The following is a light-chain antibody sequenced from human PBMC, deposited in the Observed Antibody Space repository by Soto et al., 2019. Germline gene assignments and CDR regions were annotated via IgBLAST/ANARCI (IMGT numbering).Light chain of an antibody. V-gene: IGKV3-20*01. CDR1: QSVGRNY. J-gene: IGKJ4*01. CDR3: QQYAESPLT. Sequence: EIVLTQSPGTLSLSPGERATLSCRASQSVGRNYLAWYQQKPGQAPRLLIHAASSRATGIPDTFSASGSETDFTLTISRLEPEDFAVYYCQQYAESPLTFGGGTKVEIK. CDR2: AAS.